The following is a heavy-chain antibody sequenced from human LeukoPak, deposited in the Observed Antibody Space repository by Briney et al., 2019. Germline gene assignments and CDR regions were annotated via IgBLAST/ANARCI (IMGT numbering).Heavy chain of an antibody. CDR2: IYTSGST. CDR3: AREPSYYYYGMDV. J-gene: IGHJ6*02. CDR1: GGSISSGSYY. V-gene: IGHV4-61*02. Sequence: SQTLSLTCTVSGGSISSGSYYWSWIRQPAGKGLEWIGRIYTSGSTNYNPSLKSRVTISVGTSKNQFSLKLSSVAAADTAVYYCAREPSYYYYGMDVWGQGTTVTVSS.